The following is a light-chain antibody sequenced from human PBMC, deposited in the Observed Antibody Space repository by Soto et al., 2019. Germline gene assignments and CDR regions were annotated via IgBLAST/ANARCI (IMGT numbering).Light chain of an antibody. Sequence: DIQSTPSPSCLSASVGDRVTVTCRTSQSVSSWLAWYQQKPVKAPKLLIYDASNLESGVPSRFSGSGSGTEFTLTISSLQPDDFATYYCQQYNSYWTFGQGTKVDI. CDR1: QSVSSW. V-gene: IGKV1-5*01. CDR2: DAS. CDR3: QQYNSYWT. J-gene: IGKJ1*01.